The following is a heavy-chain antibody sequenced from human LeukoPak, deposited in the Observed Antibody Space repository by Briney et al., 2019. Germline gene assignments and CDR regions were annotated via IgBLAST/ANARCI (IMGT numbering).Heavy chain of an antibody. Sequence: SETLSLTCTVSGGSISSYYWSRIRQPPGRGLEWIGYIYYSGSTNYNPSLKSRVTISVDTSKNQFSLKLSSVTAADTAVYYCARVQSGATGYYYYGMDVWGQGTTVTVSS. J-gene: IGHJ6*02. CDR3: ARVQSGATGYYYYGMDV. V-gene: IGHV4-59*01. CDR1: GGSISSYY. CDR2: IYYSGST. D-gene: IGHD1-26*01.